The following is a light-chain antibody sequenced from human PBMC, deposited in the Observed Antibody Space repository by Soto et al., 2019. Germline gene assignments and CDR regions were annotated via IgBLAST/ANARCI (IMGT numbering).Light chain of an antibody. J-gene: IGKJ5*01. CDR3: QQYDNLPLT. CDR1: HDITNY. CDR2: SAS. V-gene: IGKV1-33*01. Sequence: DIQMTQSPSSLSASVGDRVTITCQASHDITNYLNWYQQKPGKAPKLLIYSASTFETGVPSRFSGSGSGTDFTFTISSLQPEDIATYYCQQYDNLPLTFGQGTRLEIK.